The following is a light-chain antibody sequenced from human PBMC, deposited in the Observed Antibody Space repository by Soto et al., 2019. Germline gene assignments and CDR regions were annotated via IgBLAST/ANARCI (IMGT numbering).Light chain of an antibody. Sequence: QTVVTQEPSFSVSPGRTVTLTCGLSSGSVSTSYYPSWYQQTPGQAPRTLIYNTNTRSSGVPDRFSGSILGNKAALTITGAEVDDESDYYCVLYMGSGVWVFGGGTKLTVL. CDR1: SGSVSTSYY. V-gene: IGLV8-61*01. J-gene: IGLJ3*02. CDR3: VLYMGSGVWV. CDR2: NTN.